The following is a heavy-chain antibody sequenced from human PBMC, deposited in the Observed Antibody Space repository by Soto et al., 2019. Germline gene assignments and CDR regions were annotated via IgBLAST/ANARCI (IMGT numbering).Heavy chain of an antibody. CDR3: ARINIAGTFYYDD. Sequence: SETLSLTCNVSGGSITSGDYYWSWVRQPPGKGLEWIGYIYYSGSAYYNPSLKTRLAMSVDTSNNHFSLKLSSVTAADTAVYYCARINIAGTFYYDDWGQGTPVTVSS. J-gene: IGHJ4*02. V-gene: IGHV4-30-4*01. D-gene: IGHD6-13*01. CDR1: GGSITSGDYY. CDR2: IYYSGSA.